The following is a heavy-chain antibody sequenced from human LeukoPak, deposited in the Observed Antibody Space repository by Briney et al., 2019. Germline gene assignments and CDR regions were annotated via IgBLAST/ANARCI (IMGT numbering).Heavy chain of an antibody. V-gene: IGHV3-30-3*01. CDR1: GFTFSSFA. CDR2: ISYDGSNK. J-gene: IGHJ3*02. Sequence: GGSLRLSCAASGFTFSSFAMHWVRQAPGKGLEWVAVISYDGSNKYYADSVKGRFTISRDNSENTLYLQMNSLRAEDTAVYYCARDRAFDIWGQGTMVTVSS. CDR3: ARDRAFDI.